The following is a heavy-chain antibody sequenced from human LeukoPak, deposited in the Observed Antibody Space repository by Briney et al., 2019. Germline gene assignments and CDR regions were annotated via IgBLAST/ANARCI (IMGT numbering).Heavy chain of an antibody. CDR3: AREEKGAYDY. V-gene: IGHV4-34*01. D-gene: IGHD4/OR15-4a*01. CDR1: GGSFSGYY. CDR2: INHSGST. J-gene: IGHJ4*02. Sequence: KPSETLSLTCAVYGGSFSGYYWSWIRQPPGKGLEWIGEINHSGSTNYNPSLKSRVTISVDTSKNQFSLKLSSVTAADTAVYYCAREEKGAYDYWGQGTLVTVSS.